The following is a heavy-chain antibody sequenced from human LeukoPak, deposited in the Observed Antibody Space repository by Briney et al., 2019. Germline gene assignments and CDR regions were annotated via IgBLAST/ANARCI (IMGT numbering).Heavy chain of an antibody. V-gene: IGHV3-64*01. CDR3: ARARDQQLDRRYFDY. J-gene: IGHJ4*02. Sequence: GGSLRLSCVASGFTFSSYAIHWVPQAPGKGLEYVSAIRSNGGRTYYANSVKGRFTISRDNSKNTLYLQMGSLRAEDMAVYYCARARDQQLDRRYFDYWGQETVVTVSS. D-gene: IGHD6-13*01. CDR1: GFTFSSYA. CDR2: IRSNGGRT.